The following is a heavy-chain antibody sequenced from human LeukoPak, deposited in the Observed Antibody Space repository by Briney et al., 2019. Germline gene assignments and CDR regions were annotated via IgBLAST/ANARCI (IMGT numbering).Heavy chain of an antibody. V-gene: IGHV4-59*01. Sequence: SETLSLTCTVSGDSLSSYYWSWIRQPPGKGLEWIGYIYNSGSPNYNPSLKSRVTISADTSKNHFSLKLSSVTAADTAVYYCATYSSSWYFYYWGQGNLVTVSS. D-gene: IGHD6-13*01. CDR3: ATYSSSWYFYY. J-gene: IGHJ4*02. CDR1: GDSLSSYY. CDR2: IYNSGSP.